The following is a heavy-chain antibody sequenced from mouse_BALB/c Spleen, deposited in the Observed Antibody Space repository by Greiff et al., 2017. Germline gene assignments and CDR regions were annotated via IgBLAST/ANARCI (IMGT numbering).Heavy chain of an antibody. J-gene: IGHJ2*01. CDR2: IFPGDGST. D-gene: IGHD1-1*01. V-gene: IGHV1S56*01. CDR1: GYTFTSYD. CDR3: ARITTVDYFDY. Sequence: QVHVKQYGAELVKPGASVKLSCKASGYTFTSYDINWVRQRPEQGLEWIGWIFPGDGSTKYNEKFKGKATLTTDKSSSTAYMQLSRLTSEDSAVYFCARITTVDYFDYWGQGTTLTVSS.